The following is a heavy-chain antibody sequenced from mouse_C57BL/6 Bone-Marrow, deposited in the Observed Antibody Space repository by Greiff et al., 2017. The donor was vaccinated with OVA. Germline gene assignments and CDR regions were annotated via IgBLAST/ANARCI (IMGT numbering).Heavy chain of an antibody. CDR1: GYTFTSYW. Sequence: QVQLQQPGAELVKPGASVKMSCKASGYTFTSYWITWVKQRPGQGPEWDGDNYPGSGSTNYNEKFKSTATLTVDTSTSTSYMQLSRMTSEDSAVYYCAKSNPYYAMDDWGQGTSVTVSS. J-gene: IGHJ4*01. D-gene: IGHD2-5*01. CDR3: AKSNPYYAMDD. CDR2: NYPGSGST. V-gene: IGHV1-55*01.